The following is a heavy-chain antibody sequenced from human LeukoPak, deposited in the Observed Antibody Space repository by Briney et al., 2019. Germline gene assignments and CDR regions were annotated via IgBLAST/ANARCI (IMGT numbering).Heavy chain of an antibody. CDR2: ISYDGSKK. Sequence: PGGSLRLSCVASGFTFSNSAMHWVRQTPGKGLEWMTLISYDGSKKFFADSVKGRFTISRDNSKNTVYLEMDRLRPEDTAIYYCAKEALRKAFGPWGQGTIVTVS. D-gene: IGHD4-17*01. CDR1: GFTFSNSA. CDR3: AKEALRKAFGP. V-gene: IGHV3-30-3*01. J-gene: IGHJ3*01.